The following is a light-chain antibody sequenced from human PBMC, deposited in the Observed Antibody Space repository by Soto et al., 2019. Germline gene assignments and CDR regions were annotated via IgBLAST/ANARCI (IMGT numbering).Light chain of an antibody. V-gene: IGLV1-40*01. CDR2: GDT. CDR1: SSNIGANYD. Sequence: QSVLTQPPSVSGAPGQRITISCTGTSSNIGANYDVHWYQQLPGTAPKLLIYGDTNRPSGVPDRFSGSKSGTSASLAITGLQAEDEDDYYCQSYDSALSVYVVFGGGTKLTVL. J-gene: IGLJ2*01. CDR3: QSYDSALSVYVV.